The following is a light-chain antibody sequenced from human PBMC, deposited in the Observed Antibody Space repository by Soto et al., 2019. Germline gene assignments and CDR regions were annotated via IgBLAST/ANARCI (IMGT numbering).Light chain of an antibody. CDR3: QQAYSFPIT. V-gene: IGKV1-12*01. J-gene: IGKJ5*01. CDR1: KNINTW. CDR2: AAS. Sequence: DIQMTQSPSTLSASVGDRVTITCRASKNINTWVAWYQQKPGRAPELLIHAASSLQSGVPSRFSGSGSGTDFTLTINSLQPEDFATYYCQQAYSFPITFGQGTRLEIK.